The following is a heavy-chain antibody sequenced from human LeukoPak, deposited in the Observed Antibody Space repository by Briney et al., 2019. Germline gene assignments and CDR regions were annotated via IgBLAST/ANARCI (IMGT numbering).Heavy chain of an antibody. CDR2: IYSGGTT. V-gene: IGHV3-66*01. CDR3: ARDSSRVYSSGWALDY. Sequence: GGSLRLSCAASEFTVSRNYMSWVRQAPGKGLEWVSVIYSGGTTFYADSVKGRFTISRDNSKNTLYLQMNSLRAEDTAVHYCARDSSRVYSSGWALDYWGQGTLVTVSS. J-gene: IGHJ4*02. D-gene: IGHD6-19*01. CDR1: EFTVSRNY.